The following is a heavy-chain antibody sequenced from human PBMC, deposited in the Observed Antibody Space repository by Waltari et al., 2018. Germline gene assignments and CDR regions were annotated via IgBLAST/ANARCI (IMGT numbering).Heavy chain of an antibody. Sequence: QLPGKGLEWIGYIYYSGSTNYNPSLKSRVTISVDTSKNQFSLKLSSVTAADTAVYYCARVVAGPLYYFDYWGQGTLVTVSS. CDR3: ARVVAGPLYYFDY. J-gene: IGHJ4*02. CDR2: IYYSGST. D-gene: IGHD6-19*01. V-gene: IGHV4-59*01.